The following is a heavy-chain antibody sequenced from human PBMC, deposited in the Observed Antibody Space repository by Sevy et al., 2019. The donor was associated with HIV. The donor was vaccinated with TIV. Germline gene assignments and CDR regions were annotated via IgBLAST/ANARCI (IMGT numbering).Heavy chain of an antibody. Sequence: GGSLRLSCAASGFTFSAYDMNWVRQAPGKGLEWVSYISKGGTTMYFADSVRGRFTISRDDDKDYLYLQMNSLKVEDTAIYYCVRDAVGYFGGGRGPGTLVTVSS. CDR1: GFTFSAYD. D-gene: IGHD3-16*01. CDR2: ISKGGTTM. CDR3: VRDAVGYFGGG. J-gene: IGHJ4*02. V-gene: IGHV3-48*03.